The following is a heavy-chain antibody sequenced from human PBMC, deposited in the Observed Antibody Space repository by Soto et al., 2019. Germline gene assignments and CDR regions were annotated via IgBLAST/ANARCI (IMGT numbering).Heavy chain of an antibody. D-gene: IGHD2-21*01. CDR1: GFSLSTTGVG. CDR3: VQSRCGGDCLQSYSSHSYYGLDV. V-gene: IGHV2-5*02. Sequence: QITLKESGPTLVKPTQTLTLTCTFSGFSLSTTGVGVGWIRQPPGKALEWLALIYWDDDKRYNPSLKSRLTLTTDTSKHQVCLTMTNMDPVDTATYYCVQSRCGGDCLQSYSSHSYYGLDVWGQGTTVTVSS. J-gene: IGHJ6*02. CDR2: IYWDDDK.